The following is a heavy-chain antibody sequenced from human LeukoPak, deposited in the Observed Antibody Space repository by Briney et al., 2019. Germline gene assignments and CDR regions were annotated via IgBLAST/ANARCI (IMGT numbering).Heavy chain of an antibody. D-gene: IGHD2-21*01. CDR3: ARAGIVGLYYYYMDV. Sequence: SGGSLRLSCVASGFTFSSYGVHWVRQAPGKGLEWVAVIWNDGSNKYYADSVKGRFTISRDNSKNTLYLQMNSLRAEDTAVYYCARAGIVGLYYYYMDVWGKGTTVTVSS. J-gene: IGHJ6*03. V-gene: IGHV3-33*08. CDR1: GFTFSSYG. CDR2: IWNDGSNK.